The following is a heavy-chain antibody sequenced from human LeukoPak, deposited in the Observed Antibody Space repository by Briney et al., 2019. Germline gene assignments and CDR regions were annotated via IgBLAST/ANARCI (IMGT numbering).Heavy chain of an antibody. D-gene: IGHD3-22*01. V-gene: IGHV1-69*01. CDR1: GGTFSSYA. Sequence: VASVKVSCKASGGTFSSYAISWVRQAPGQGLEWMGGIIPIFGTANYAQKFQGRVTITADESTGTAYMELSSLRSEDTAVYYCARGGYYYDSSLYYGMDVWGQGTTVTVSS. CDR3: ARGGYYYDSSLYYGMDV. J-gene: IGHJ6*02. CDR2: IIPIFGTA.